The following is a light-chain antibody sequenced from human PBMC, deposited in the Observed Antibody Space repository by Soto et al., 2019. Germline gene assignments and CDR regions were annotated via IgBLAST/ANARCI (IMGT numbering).Light chain of an antibody. CDR2: GAS. CDR3: QQYGSSPS. Sequence: EIVLTQSPGTLSLSPGERATLSCRASQSVSSSYLAWYQQKPGQSPRVLIYGASSRATGIPDRFSGSGSGTDFTLTSSRLEPEDFAVYYCQQYGSSPSFGGGTKVEI. V-gene: IGKV3-20*01. CDR1: QSVSSSY. J-gene: IGKJ4*01.